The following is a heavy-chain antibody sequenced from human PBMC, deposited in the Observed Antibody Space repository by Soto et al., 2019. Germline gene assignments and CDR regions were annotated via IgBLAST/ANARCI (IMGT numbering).Heavy chain of an antibody. CDR3: ARAIDPKDSSSSSPWFDP. CDR2: IIPIFGTA. D-gene: IGHD6-6*01. J-gene: IGHJ5*02. CDR1: GGTLSSYA. Sequence: SVKVYCKASGGTLSSYAISWVRQAPGQGLEWMGGIIPIFGTANYAQKFQGRVTITADESTSTAYMELSSLRSEDTAVYYCARAIDPKDSSSSSPWFDPWGQGTLVPSPQ. V-gene: IGHV1-69*13.